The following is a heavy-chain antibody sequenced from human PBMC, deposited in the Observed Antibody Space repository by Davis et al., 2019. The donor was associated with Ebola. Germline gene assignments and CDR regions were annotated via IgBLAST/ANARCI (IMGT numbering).Heavy chain of an antibody. D-gene: IGHD2-8*01. J-gene: IGHJ5*02. Sequence: GESLKISCAASGFTFSSYWMQWVRQAPGKGLVWVSRINSDGSFTSYADSVKGRFTISRDNSKNTLYLQMNSLRAEDTAVYYCAKSVVLGREWFDPWGQGTLVTVSS. CDR1: GFTFSSYW. CDR2: INSDGSFT. V-gene: IGHV3-74*01. CDR3: AKSVVLGREWFDP.